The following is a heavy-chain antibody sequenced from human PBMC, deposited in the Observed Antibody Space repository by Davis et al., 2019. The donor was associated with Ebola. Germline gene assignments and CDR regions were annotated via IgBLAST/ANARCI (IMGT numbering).Heavy chain of an antibody. D-gene: IGHD5-12*01. J-gene: IGHJ4*02. CDR1: GFTFSSYG. Sequence: PGGSLRLSCAAPGFTFSSYGMHWVRQAPGKGLEWVAVISYDGSNKYYADSVKGRFTISRDNSKNTLYLQMDSLRAEDTAVHYCAKDASGYNYGDFDYWGQGTLVTVSS. CDR2: ISYDGSNK. CDR3: AKDASGYNYGDFDY. V-gene: IGHV3-30*18.